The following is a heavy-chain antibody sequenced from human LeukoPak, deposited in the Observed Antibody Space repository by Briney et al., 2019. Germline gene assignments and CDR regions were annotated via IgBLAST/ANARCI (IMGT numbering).Heavy chain of an antibody. D-gene: IGHD6-19*01. CDR2: LFFGGST. V-gene: IGHV4-59*01. CDR1: GASISTYY. J-gene: IGHJ4*01. CDR3: ARARGGWSFDY. Sequence: SETLSLTCTVSGASISTYYWSWIRQPPGKGLEWIGYLFFGGSTNYNPSLKSRVTISSDTSKNQLSLKLTSVTAADTAVYYCARARGGWSFDYLGEGTLATVSS.